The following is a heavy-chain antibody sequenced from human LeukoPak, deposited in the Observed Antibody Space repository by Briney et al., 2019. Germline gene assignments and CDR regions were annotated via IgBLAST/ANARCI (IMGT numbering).Heavy chain of an antibody. V-gene: IGHV3-11*01. Sequence: PGGSLRLSCAASGFTFSDYYMSWIRQAPGKGLEWDSYISSSGSTIYYADSVKGRFTISRDNAKNSLYLQMNSLRSEDTAVYYCARDRRRTTGTPTDWFDPWGQGTLVTVSS. CDR3: ARDRRRTTGTPTDWFDP. CDR1: GFTFSDYY. CDR2: ISSSGSTI. J-gene: IGHJ5*02. D-gene: IGHD1-1*01.